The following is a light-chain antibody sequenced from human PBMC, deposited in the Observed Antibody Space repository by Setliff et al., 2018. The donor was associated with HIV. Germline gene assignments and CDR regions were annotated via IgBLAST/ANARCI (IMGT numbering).Light chain of an antibody. J-gene: IGLJ1*01. V-gene: IGLV2-11*01. CDR3: CSYAGSYTLGV. Sequence: QSALTQPASVSGSPGQSITTSCTGTSSDVGGYNYVSWYQQHPGKAPKLMIYDVSKRPSGVSNRFSGSKSGNTASLTISGLQAEDEADYYCCSYAGSYTLGVFGTGTKVTVL. CDR1: SSDVGGYNY. CDR2: DVS.